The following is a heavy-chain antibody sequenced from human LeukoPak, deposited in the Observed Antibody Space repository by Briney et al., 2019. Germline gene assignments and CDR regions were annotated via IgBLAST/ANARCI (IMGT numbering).Heavy chain of an antibody. CDR3: ARNVKYHYGSSGYYFKDY. D-gene: IGHD3-22*01. V-gene: IGHV3-11*01. CDR2: ISSSGSAI. J-gene: IGHJ4*02. Sequence: GGSLRLSCAASGFTFSDYHMSWIRQAPGKGLEWLSYISSSGSAIYYADSVKGRFTISRDNAKNSLYLQMNSLRAEDTAIYYCARNVKYHYGSSGYYFKDYWGQGTLVTVSS. CDR1: GFTFSDYH.